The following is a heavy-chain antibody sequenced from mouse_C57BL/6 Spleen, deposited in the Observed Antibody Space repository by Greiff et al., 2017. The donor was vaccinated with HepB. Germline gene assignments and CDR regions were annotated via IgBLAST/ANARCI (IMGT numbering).Heavy chain of an antibody. CDR2: IYPGDGDT. V-gene: IGHV1-82*01. D-gene: IGHD1-1*01. Sequence: VMLVESGPELVKPGASVKISCKASGYAFSSSWMNWVKQRPGKGLEWIGRIYPGDGDTNYNGKFKGKATLTADKSSSTAYMQLSSLTSEDSAVYFCAVLITTVVDWYFDVWGTGTTVTVSS. CDR3: AVLITTVVDWYFDV. J-gene: IGHJ1*03. CDR1: GYAFSSSW.